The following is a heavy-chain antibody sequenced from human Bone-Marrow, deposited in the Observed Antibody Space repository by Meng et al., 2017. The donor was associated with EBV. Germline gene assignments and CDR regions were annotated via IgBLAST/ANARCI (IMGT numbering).Heavy chain of an antibody. CDR2: FDPEDGET. CDR1: GYTLTELA. V-gene: IGHV1-24*01. J-gene: IGHJ4*02. Sequence: QVHRVLSGADVKKPGASVKVSCKVSGYTLTELAMHWVRPDPGIGLEWLGGFDPEDGETIYAQKFQGRVTMTEDTSTDTAYMELSSLRSEDTAVYYCATGTYYDILTGYYLDYWGQGTLVTVSS. CDR3: ATGTYYDILTGYYLDY. D-gene: IGHD3-9*01.